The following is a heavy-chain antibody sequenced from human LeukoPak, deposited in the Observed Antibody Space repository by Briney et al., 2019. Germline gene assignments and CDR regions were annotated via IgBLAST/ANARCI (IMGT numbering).Heavy chain of an antibody. CDR1: GFTFSRSA. CDR2: ISGNGQQR. J-gene: IGHJ4*02. D-gene: IGHD3-22*01. CDR3: AKDGNYLDSGGFFIPFDH. V-gene: IGHV3-23*01. Sequence: GSLRLSCSASGFTFSRSAMTWVRQLPGKGLEWVSTISGNGQQRYYGDSVKGRFSVSRDNSKNTLYLQMDSLRADDSALYYCAKDGNYLDSGGFFIPFDHWGQGTLVTVSS.